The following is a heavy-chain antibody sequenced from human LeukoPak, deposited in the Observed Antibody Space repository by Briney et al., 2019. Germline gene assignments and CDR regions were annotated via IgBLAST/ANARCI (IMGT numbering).Heavy chain of an antibody. D-gene: IGHD3-3*01. CDR1: GFTFSSYS. Sequence: GGSLRLSCAASGFTFSSYSMNWVRQAPGKGLEWVSSISSSSSYIYYADSVKGRFTISRDNAKNSLYLQMNSLRAEDTAVYYCARVSRQEWLEEATYNWFDPWGQGTLVTVSS. CDR3: ARVSRQEWLEEATYNWFDP. CDR2: ISSSSSYI. J-gene: IGHJ5*02. V-gene: IGHV3-21*01.